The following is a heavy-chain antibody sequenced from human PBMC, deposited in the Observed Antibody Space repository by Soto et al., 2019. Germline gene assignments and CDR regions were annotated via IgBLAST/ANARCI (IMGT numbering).Heavy chain of an antibody. J-gene: IGHJ4*02. CDR3: ARDRGAVVGQYFDY. V-gene: IGHV3-11*01. CDR2: ISSSGTTE. Sequence: LRLSCAASGFTFSGYYMSWIRQAPGKGLEWISYISSSGTTENYADSVKGRFTVSRDNAKNSLYLQVNSLRAEDTAVYYCARDRGAVVGQYFDYWGQGTLVTVSS. D-gene: IGHD6-19*01. CDR1: GFTFSGYY.